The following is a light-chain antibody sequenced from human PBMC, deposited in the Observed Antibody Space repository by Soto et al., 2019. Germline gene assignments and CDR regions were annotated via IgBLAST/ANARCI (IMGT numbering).Light chain of an antibody. V-gene: IGKV1-27*01. CDR1: QGVSNY. Sequence: DIQMTQSPSSLSASVGDRVTITCRASQGVSNYLAWYQQKPGRVPKLLIYTASTLQSGVPSRFSGSGSGTDFTLTISNLQPEDVATYYCQKYSSDPFTFGPGTKVDIK. J-gene: IGKJ3*01. CDR3: QKYSSDPFT. CDR2: TAS.